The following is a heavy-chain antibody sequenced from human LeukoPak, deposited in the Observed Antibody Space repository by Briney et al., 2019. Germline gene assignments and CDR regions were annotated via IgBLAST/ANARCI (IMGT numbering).Heavy chain of an antibody. CDR2: IYHSGIT. V-gene: IGHV4-34*01. D-gene: IGHD6-13*01. CDR3: VRWAFDLRAAGSFDP. CDR1: GGSFSGYS. J-gene: IGHJ5*02. Sequence: SETLSLTCAVYGGSFSGYSWTWIRQSPGKGLEWVGEIYHSGITNHNPSLKSRVTISVDTSEIQFSLMLTSVTAADTAEYYCVRWAFDLRAAGSFDPWGQGTLVTVSS.